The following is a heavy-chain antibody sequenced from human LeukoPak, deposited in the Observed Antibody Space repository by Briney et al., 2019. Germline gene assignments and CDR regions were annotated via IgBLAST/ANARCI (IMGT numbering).Heavy chain of an antibody. CDR2: IYTSGST. D-gene: IGHD3-22*01. J-gene: IGHJ4*02. CDR3: ARGGSPYDSSGYPLDY. CDR1: GGSISSSSYY. Sequence: SETLSLTCTVSGGSISSSSYYWSWIRQPAGKGLEWIGRIYTSGSTNYNPSLESRVTMSVDTSKNQFSLKLSSVTAADTAVYYCARGGSPYDSSGYPLDYWGQGTLVTVSS. V-gene: IGHV4-61*02.